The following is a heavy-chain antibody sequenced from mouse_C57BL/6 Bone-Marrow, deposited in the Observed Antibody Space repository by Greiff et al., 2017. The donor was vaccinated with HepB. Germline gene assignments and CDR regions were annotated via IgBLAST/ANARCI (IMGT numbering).Heavy chain of an antibody. D-gene: IGHD1-1*01. CDR2: IYPGNSDT. J-gene: IGHJ4*01. CDR1: GYTFTSYW. CDR3: TRESSITTVVDYYAMDY. V-gene: IGHV1-5*01. Sequence: EVQLQQSGTVLARPGASVKMSCKTSGYTFTSYWMHWVKQRPGQGLEWIGAIYPGNSDTSYNQKFKGKAILTAVTSASTAYMELSSLTNEDSAVYYCTRESSITTVVDYYAMDYWGQGTSVTVSS.